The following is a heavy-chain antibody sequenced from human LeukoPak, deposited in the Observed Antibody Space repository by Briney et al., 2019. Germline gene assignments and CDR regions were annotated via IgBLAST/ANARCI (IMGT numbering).Heavy chain of an antibody. CDR2: ISGSGGST. V-gene: IGHV3-23*01. CDR3: AAGRNSYVYFDS. Sequence: PGGSLRLSCAASGFTFSSYAMSWVRQAPGKGLEWVSAISGSGGSTYYADSVKGRFTISRDNAKNSLYLQMNSLRAEDTAVYYCAAGRNSYVYFDSWGQGTLVTVSS. D-gene: IGHD3-16*01. J-gene: IGHJ4*02. CDR1: GFTFSSYA.